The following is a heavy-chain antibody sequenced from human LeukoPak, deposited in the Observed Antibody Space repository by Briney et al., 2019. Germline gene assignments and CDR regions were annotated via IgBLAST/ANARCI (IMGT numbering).Heavy chain of an antibody. CDR1: GFTFSSYS. V-gene: IGHV3-21*01. CDR3: ARDTSRTMDV. CDR2: ISSSSSYI. J-gene: IGHJ6*02. Sequence: GGSLRLSCAASGFTFSSYSMNWVRQAPGKGLEWVSSISSSSSYIYYADSVKGRFTISRDNAENTLYLQINSPRVEDTAVYFCARDTSRTMDVWGQGTTVTV. D-gene: IGHD2/OR15-2a*01.